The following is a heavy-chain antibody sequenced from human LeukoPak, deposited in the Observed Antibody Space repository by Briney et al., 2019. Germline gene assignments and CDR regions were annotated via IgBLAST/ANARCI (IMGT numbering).Heavy chain of an antibody. CDR1: GFSFSSYA. J-gene: IGHJ4*02. CDR3: AVTATSFDY. D-gene: IGHD2-21*02. Sequence: PGGSLRLSCAASGFSFSSYAVSWVRQAPGKGLEWVRFTISRDNSKNTLYLQMNSLRAADTAVYYCAVTATSFDYWGQGTLVTVSS. V-gene: IGHV3-23*01.